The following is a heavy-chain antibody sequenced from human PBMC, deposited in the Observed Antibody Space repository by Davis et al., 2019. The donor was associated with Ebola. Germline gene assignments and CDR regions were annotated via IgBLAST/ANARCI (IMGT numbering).Heavy chain of an antibody. Sequence: PSETLSLTCTVSGGSIGSSTYYWGWIRQPPGKGLEWIGSVYYSGSTYYNPSLKSRVTISVDTSKNQFSLRLSSVTAADTAVYYCAKGGLDDFWSGTRYYYGMDVWDKGTTVTVSS. CDR3: AKGGLDDFWSGTRYYYGMDV. CDR1: GGSIGSSTYY. CDR2: VYYSGST. D-gene: IGHD3-3*01. V-gene: IGHV4-39*07. J-gene: IGHJ6*04.